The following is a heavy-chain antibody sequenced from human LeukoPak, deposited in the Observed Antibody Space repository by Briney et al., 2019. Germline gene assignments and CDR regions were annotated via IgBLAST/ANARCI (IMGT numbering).Heavy chain of an antibody. D-gene: IGHD2-15*01. J-gene: IGHJ4*02. CDR1: GGSISGYY. V-gene: IGHV4-4*07. CDR2: IYTSGST. CDR3: ARVDLRAAYFDY. Sequence: SETLSLTCTVSGGSISGYYWSWIRQPAGKGLEWIGRIYTSGSTGYNPSLKSRVTMSVDTSKNQFSLKLSSVTAADTAVYYCARVDLRAAYFDYWGQGTLVTVSS.